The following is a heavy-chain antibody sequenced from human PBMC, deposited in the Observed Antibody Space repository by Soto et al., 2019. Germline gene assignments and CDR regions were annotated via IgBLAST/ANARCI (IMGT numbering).Heavy chain of an antibody. Sequence: SGGSLRLSCAASGFTFSSYAMSWVRQAPGKGLEWVSAISGSGGSTYYADSVKGRFTISRDNSKNTLYLQMNSLRAEDTAVYYCATFTMVRGVIMALDYYYGMDVWGQGTTVTVSS. CDR3: ATFTMVRGVIMALDYYYGMDV. J-gene: IGHJ6*02. CDR2: ISGSGGST. D-gene: IGHD3-10*01. CDR1: GFTFSSYA. V-gene: IGHV3-23*01.